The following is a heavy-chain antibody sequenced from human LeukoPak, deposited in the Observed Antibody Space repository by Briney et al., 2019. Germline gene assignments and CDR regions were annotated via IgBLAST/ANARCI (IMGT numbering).Heavy chain of an antibody. Sequence: SGGSLRLSCAAPGLTFSDYYMSWIRQAPGKGLEWLSYINIGGTNTHYADSEKGRFTISRDNAKKSLYLEMTNLRAEDTAVYYCATDGAGFDTWGQGVLVTVSS. CDR3: ATDGAGFDT. V-gene: IGHV3-11*01. J-gene: IGHJ5*02. CDR2: INIGGTNT. CDR1: GLTFSDYY.